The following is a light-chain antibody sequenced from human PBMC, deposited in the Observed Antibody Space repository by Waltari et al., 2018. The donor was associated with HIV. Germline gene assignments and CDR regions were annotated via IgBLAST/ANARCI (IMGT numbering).Light chain of an antibody. CDR1: SSTIGNNP. CDR3: ASWEDSLHGPV. V-gene: IGLV1-44*01. J-gene: IGLJ2*01. Sequence: QSVLTQPPSASGTPGQRVTISCSGSSSTIGNNPVEWYQQLPGTAPKLLLYSNNQRPSGVPDQISGSKSGTSASLAIGGLQSDDEADYYCASWEDSLHGPVFGGGTKLTVL. CDR2: SNN.